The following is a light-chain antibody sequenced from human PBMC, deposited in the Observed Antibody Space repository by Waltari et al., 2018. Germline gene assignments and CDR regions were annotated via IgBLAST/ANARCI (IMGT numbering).Light chain of an antibody. CDR2: DVS. V-gene: IGLV2-11*01. CDR1: SSDVGGYNY. Sequence: QSALTQPHSVSGSPGQSVTISCTGPSSDVGGYNYVPWYQQHPGKAPKRMIYDVSKRPSGVPDRFSGSKSGNTASLTISGLQAEDEADYYCCSYAGSRVVFGGGTKLTVL. CDR3: CSYAGSRVV. J-gene: IGLJ2*01.